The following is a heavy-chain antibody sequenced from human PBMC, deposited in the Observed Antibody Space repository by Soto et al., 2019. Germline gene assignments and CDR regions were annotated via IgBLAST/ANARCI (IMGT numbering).Heavy chain of an antibody. J-gene: IGHJ4*02. V-gene: IGHV4-39*01. Sequence: PSESLSLTCTVSGGSISSSSYYWGWIRQPPGKGLEWIGSIYYSGSTYYNPSLKSRVTISVDTSKNQFSLKLSSVTAADTAVYYCSSITYYYGSGSYYKGVPFDYWGQGTLVNVSS. CDR2: IYYSGST. D-gene: IGHD3-10*01. CDR3: SSITYYYGSGSYYKGVPFDY. CDR1: GGSISSSSYY.